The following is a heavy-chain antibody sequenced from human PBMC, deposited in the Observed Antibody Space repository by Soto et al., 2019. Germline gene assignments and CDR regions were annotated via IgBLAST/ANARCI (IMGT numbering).Heavy chain of an antibody. CDR1: GGSFSGYY. J-gene: IGHJ4*02. CDR2: INHSGST. CDR3: AREGIDYDSSGLDY. V-gene: IGHV4-34*01. Sequence: PSETLSLTCAVYGGSFSGYYWSWIRQPPGKGLEWIGEINHSGSTNYNPSLKSRVTISVDTSKNQFSLKLSSVTAAGTAVYYCAREGIDYDSSGLDYWGEGTLVTVSS. D-gene: IGHD3-22*01.